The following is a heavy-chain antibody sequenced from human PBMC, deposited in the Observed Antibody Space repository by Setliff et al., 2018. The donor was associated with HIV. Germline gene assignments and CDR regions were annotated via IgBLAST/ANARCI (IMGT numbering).Heavy chain of an antibody. V-gene: IGHV4-59*01. J-gene: IGHJ4*02. D-gene: IGHD5-18*01. CDR1: GGSISSFY. CDR2: IYYSGST. CDR3: ARAGSYGWDY. Sequence: PSETPSLTCTVSGGSISSFYWTWIRQPPGKGLEWIGYIYYSGSTNYNPSLKSRLTISVDTSKNQVSLKLSSVTAADTAVYYCARAGSYGWDYWGQGTLVTVSS.